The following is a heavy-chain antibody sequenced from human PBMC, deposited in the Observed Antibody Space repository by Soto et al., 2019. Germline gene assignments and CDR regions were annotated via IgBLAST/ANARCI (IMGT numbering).Heavy chain of an antibody. CDR3: ARLTLAQDSSSYHIFDY. J-gene: IGHJ4*02. V-gene: IGHV1-46*01. Sequence: GASVKVSCKASGYTFTSYYMHWVRQAPGQGLEWMGIINPSGGSTSYAQKFQGRVTMTRDTSTSTVYMELSSLRSEDTAVYYCARLTLAQDSSSYHIFDYWGLGTLVTVSS. D-gene: IGHD3-22*01. CDR1: GYTFTSYY. CDR2: INPSGGST.